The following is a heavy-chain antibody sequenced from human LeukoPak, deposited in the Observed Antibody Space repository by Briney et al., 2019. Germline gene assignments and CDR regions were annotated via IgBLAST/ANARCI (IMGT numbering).Heavy chain of an antibody. V-gene: IGHV3-11*04. CDR3: ARESYSSSWYVSAFDI. Sequence: PGGSLRLSCAASGFTFSDYYMSWIRQAPGKGLEWVSYISSSGSTIYYADSVKGRFTISRDNAKNSLYLQMNSLRAEDTAVYYCARESYSSSWYVSAFDIWGQGTMVTVSS. J-gene: IGHJ3*02. CDR1: GFTFSDYY. CDR2: ISSSGSTI. D-gene: IGHD6-13*01.